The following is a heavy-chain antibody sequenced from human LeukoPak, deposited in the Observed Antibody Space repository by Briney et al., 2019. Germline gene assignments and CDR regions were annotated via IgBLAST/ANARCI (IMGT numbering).Heavy chain of an antibody. J-gene: IGHJ4*02. CDR2: FDPEDGET. V-gene: IGHV1-24*01. CDR3: TTDLDY. CDR1: GYTLNELS. Sequence: VASVKVSCKASGYTLNELSIHWVRQAPGKGHEWMGGFDPEDGETIYAQKFRGRLTMTEDTSTDTAYMELSSLRSDDTAVYYCTTDLDYWGQGSLVTVSS.